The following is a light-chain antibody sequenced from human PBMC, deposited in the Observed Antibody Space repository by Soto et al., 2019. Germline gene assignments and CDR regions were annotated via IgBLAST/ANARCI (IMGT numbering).Light chain of an antibody. J-gene: IGKJ4*01. V-gene: IGKV3-15*01. Sequence: IVMTQSPATLSVSPGERVTFSCRASQGINRKLAWYQHKAGQAPRLLISGASTGATGIPARFSGSGSGTEFTLTINSLQSEDSEVYYCQQYHTWPVTFGGGNKVDI. CDR1: QGINRK. CDR2: GAS. CDR3: QQYHTWPVT.